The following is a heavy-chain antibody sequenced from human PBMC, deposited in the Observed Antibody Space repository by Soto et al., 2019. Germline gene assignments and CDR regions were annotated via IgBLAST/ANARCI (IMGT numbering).Heavy chain of an antibody. D-gene: IGHD3-10*01. Sequence: PGGSLRLSCAASGFAFGIYWISWVRQAPGKGLEWVANINQDGSEKYYVDSVKGRFTISRDNAKNSLYLQMNSLRAEDTAVYYCARSGAFGYYFNYWGQGALVTVSS. CDR3: ARSGAFGYYFNY. CDR1: GFAFGIYW. J-gene: IGHJ4*02. V-gene: IGHV3-7*04. CDR2: INQDGSEK.